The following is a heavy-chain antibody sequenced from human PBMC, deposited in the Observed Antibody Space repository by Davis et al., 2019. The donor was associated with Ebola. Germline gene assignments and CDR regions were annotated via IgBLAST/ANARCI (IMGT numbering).Heavy chain of an antibody. CDR1: GFRLISYG. V-gene: IGHV3-33*01. D-gene: IGHD4-17*01. CDR2: LWHDGVNE. Sequence: GESLKISCAASGFRLISYGMHWVRQAPGKGLEWVAVLWHDGVNEYYGESVKGRFTISRDTSKNTVYLQMNNLRAEDTTVYYCTGAISYGWFDPWGQGTLVTVSS. CDR3: TGAISYGWFDP. J-gene: IGHJ5*02.